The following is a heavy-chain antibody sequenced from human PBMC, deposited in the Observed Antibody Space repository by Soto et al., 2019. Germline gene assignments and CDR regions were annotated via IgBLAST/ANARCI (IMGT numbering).Heavy chain of an antibody. J-gene: IGHJ6*02. CDR3: ARAGGIQLQGGYYYYGMDV. V-gene: IGHV1-2*04. D-gene: IGHD5-18*01. CDR1: GYTFTGYY. Sequence: ASVKVSCKASGYTFTGYYMHWVRQAPGQGLEWMGWINPNSGGTNYAQKFQGWVTMTRDTSISTAYMELSRLRSDDTAVYYCARAGGIQLQGGYYYYGMDVWGQGTTVTVSS. CDR2: INPNSGGT.